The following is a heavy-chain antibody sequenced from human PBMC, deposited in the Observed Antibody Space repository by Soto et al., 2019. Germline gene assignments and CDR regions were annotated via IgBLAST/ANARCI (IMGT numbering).Heavy chain of an antibody. CDR3: AKKYYGTYPFDY. J-gene: IGHJ4*02. CDR1: AFTFSNYA. V-gene: IGHV3-23*01. D-gene: IGHD1-26*01. CDR2: IAGSGGDI. Sequence: PGGSLRLSCAGSAFTFSNYAMAWVRQAPGKGLEWVSSIAGSGGDISYADSVKGRFTISRDNSKSTLFLQMDSLRAEDTAIYYCAKKYYGTYPFDYWGQGTLVTVYS.